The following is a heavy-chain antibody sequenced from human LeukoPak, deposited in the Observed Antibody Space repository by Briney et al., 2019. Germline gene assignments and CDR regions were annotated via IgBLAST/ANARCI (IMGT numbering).Heavy chain of an antibody. J-gene: IGHJ5*02. CDR1: GGSISSSSYY. CDR2: IYYSGST. CDR3: ARDLGGRITIFGVVIIGWFDP. Sequence: SETLSLTCTVSGGSISSSSYYWGWIRQPPGKGLEWIGSIYYSGSTYYNPSLKSRVTISVDTSKNQFSLKLSSVTAADTAVYYCARDLGGRITIFGVVIIGWFDPWGQGTLVTISS. D-gene: IGHD3-3*01. V-gene: IGHV4-39*07.